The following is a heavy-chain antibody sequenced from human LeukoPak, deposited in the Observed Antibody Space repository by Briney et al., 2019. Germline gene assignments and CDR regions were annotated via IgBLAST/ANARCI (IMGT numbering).Heavy chain of an antibody. CDR3: ARVGIDSSAPSALDY. J-gene: IGHJ4*02. Sequence: NPSETLSLTCAVYGGSFSGYYWSWIRQPPGKGLEWIGEINHSGSPTYNPSLKIRVAISVDPSKNQFSLKLSSVTAADTAVYYCARVGIDSSAPSALDYWGQGALVTVSS. V-gene: IGHV4-34*01. CDR1: GGSFSGYY. D-gene: IGHD3-22*01. CDR2: INHSGSP.